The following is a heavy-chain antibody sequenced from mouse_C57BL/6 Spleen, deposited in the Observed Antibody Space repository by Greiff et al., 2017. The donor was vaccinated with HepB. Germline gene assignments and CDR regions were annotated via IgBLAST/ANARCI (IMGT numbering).Heavy chain of an antibody. V-gene: IGHV1-82*01. CDR3: ARSTMVTTGYY. D-gene: IGHD2-2*01. J-gene: IGHJ2*01. CDR2: IYPGDGDT. Sequence: VQLQESGPELVKPGASVKISCTASGYAFSSSWMNWVKQRPGKGLEWIGRIYPGDGDTNYNGKFKGKATLTADKSSSTAYMQLSSLTSEDAAVYFCARSTMVTTGYYWGQGTTLTVSS. CDR1: GYAFSSSW.